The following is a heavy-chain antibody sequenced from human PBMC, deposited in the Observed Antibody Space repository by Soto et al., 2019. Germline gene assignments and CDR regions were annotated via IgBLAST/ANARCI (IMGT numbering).Heavy chain of an antibody. CDR3: ARDYTXAPYCGVDCYFSYDAFDI. D-gene: IGHD2-21*02. CDR1: GYTFTSYY. J-gene: IGHJ3*02. Sequence: ASVKVSCKASGYTFTSYYRHWVRQAPGQGLEWMGIINRSGGSTSYAQKFQGRVTMTRDTSTSTVYMELSSLRSEDTAVYYCARDYTXAPYCGVDCYFSYDAFDIWGQGTMVTVSS. V-gene: IGHV1-46*01. CDR2: INRSGGST.